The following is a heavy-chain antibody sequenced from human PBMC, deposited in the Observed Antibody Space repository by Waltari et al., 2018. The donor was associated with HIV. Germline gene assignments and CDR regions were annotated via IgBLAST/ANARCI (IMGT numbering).Heavy chain of an antibody. Sequence: EVQLVESGGGLVQPGGSLRLSCAASGFTFSCSGINWVRQAPGKGLEGVSYISGSSSTIFYADSVKGRFTISRDNAKNSLYLQMNSLRAEDTAVYYCTRVDYYGMDVWGQGTTVTVSS. J-gene: IGHJ6*02. CDR2: ISGSSSTI. CDR3: TRVDYYGMDV. V-gene: IGHV3-48*01. CDR1: GFTFSCSG.